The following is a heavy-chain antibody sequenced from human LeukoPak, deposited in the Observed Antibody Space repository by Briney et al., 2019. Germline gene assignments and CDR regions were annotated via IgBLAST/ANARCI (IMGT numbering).Heavy chain of an antibody. CDR1: GYTFNTYG. V-gene: IGHV1-18*01. J-gene: IGHJ4*02. CDR3: LRDAQRPRLTPDY. D-gene: IGHD6-25*01. Sequence: RASVKVSCKASGYTFNTYGISWVRQAPGQGLERMGWISTYNGDTNYVQNLQGRVTMTTDTSTSTAYMELMSLRSDDTAVYYCLRDAQRPRLTPDYWGQGTLVTVSS. CDR2: ISTYNGDT.